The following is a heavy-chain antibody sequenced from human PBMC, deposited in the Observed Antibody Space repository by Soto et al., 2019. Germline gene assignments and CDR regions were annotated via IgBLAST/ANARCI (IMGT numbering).Heavy chain of an antibody. CDR3: AGDAPPADY. Sequence: ASVKVSCKASGGTFTNYAFSWVRQAPGQGLEWMGWIRAYNGNTNYAQKLQGRVTMTTDTSTSTAYMELRSLRSDDTAVYYCAGDAPPADYWGQGTLVTVSS. J-gene: IGHJ4*02. CDR2: IRAYNGNT. CDR1: GGTFTNYA. V-gene: IGHV1-18*01.